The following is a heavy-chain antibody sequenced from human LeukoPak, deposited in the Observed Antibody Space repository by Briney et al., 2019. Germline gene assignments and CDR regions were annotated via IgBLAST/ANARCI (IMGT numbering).Heavy chain of an antibody. J-gene: IGHJ4*02. CDR3: ARGGWELRRELDY. CDR1: GFTFSSYE. D-gene: IGHD1-26*01. Sequence: GGSLRLSCAASGFTFSSYEMNWVRQAPGKGLEWVSYISSSGSTIYYADSVKGRFTISRDNAKNSLYLQMNSLRAEDTAVYYCARGGWELRRELDYWGQGTLVTVSS. CDR2: ISSSGSTI. V-gene: IGHV3-48*03.